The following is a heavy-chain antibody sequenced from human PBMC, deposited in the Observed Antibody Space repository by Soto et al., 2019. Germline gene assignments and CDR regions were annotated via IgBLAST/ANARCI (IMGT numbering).Heavy chain of an antibody. V-gene: IGHV4-34*01. CDR1: GGSFSGYY. D-gene: IGHD4-4*01. CDR3: ARRGRNRESYFDY. CDR2: INHSGST. J-gene: IGHJ4*02. Sequence: SETLSLTCAVYGGSFSGYYWSWIRQPPGKGLEWIGEINHSGSTNYSPSLKSRVTISVDTSKNQFSLKLSSVTAADTAVYYCARRGRNRESYFDYWGQGILVPVAS.